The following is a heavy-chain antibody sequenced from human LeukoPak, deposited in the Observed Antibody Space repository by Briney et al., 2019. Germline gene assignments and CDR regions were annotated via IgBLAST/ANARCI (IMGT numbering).Heavy chain of an antibody. CDR2: INPNSGGT. V-gene: IGHV1-2*06. J-gene: IGHJ4*02. CDR3: VLYYDSSGYYL. CDR1: GYTFTGYY. Sequence: ASVKVSCKASGYTFTGYYIHWVRQAPGQGLEWMGRINPNSGGTNYAQKFQGRVTMTRDTSISTAYMELSRLRSDDTAVYYCVLYYDSSGYYLWGQGTLVTVSS. D-gene: IGHD3-22*01.